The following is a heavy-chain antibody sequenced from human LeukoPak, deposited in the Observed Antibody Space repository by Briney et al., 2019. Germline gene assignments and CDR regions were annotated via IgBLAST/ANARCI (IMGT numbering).Heavy chain of an antibody. J-gene: IGHJ6*03. D-gene: IGHD2-21*02. V-gene: IGHV1-2*02. CDR3: ARGFSCGGDCYDGDPYYYYYYMDV. CDR1: GYTFINYG. CDR2: INPNSGGT. Sequence: GASVKVSCKASGYTFINYGISWVRQAPGQGLEWMGWINPNSGGTNYAQKFQGRVTMTRDTSISTAYMELSRLRSDDTAVYYCARGFSCGGDCYDGDPYYYYYYMDVWGKGTTVTISS.